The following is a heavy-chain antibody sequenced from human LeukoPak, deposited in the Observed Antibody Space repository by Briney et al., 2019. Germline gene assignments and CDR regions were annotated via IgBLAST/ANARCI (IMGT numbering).Heavy chain of an antibody. CDR2: IYSGGST. J-gene: IGHJ4*02. CDR1: GFTVSSNY. Sequence: PGGSLRLSCAVSGFTVSSNYMSWVRQAPGEGLEWVSVIYSGGSTYYADSVRGRFTISRDNSKNTLYLQINSLRAEDTAVYYCARGIAAAGTALYNWGQGTLLTVSS. D-gene: IGHD6-13*01. CDR3: ARGIAAAGTALYN. V-gene: IGHV3-53*01.